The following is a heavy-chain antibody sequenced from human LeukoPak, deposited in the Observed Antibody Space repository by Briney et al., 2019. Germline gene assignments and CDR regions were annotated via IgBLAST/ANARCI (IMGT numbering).Heavy chain of an antibody. D-gene: IGHD2-2*01. CDR1: GFTVSGNF. CDR3: ARGGFPAPWYYFDY. J-gene: IGHJ4*02. CDR2: LFSGGST. Sequence: PGGSLRPSCAASGFTVSGNFMNWVRQAPGKGLEWVSVLFSGGSTYYSDSVKGRFTISRDNSKNTLYLQMNSLRAEDTAVYYCARGGFPAPWYYFDYWGQGTLVTVSS. V-gene: IGHV3-66*01.